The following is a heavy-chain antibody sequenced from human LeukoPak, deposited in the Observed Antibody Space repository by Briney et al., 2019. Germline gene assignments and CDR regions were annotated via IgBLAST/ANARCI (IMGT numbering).Heavy chain of an antibody. J-gene: IGHJ4*02. CDR2: INHSGST. V-gene: IGHV4-34*01. CDR1: GVSFSGYY. CDR3: ARATLQLERRPFDY. D-gene: IGHD1-1*01. Sequence: SETLSLTCAVYGVSFSGYYWSWLRQPPGKGLEWIGEINHSGSTNYNPSLKSRVPISVDTSKSQFSLKLTSVTAADTAVYYCARATLQLERRPFDYWGQGTLVTVSS.